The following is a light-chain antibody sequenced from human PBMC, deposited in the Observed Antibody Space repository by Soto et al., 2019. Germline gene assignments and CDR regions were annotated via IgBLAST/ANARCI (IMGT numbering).Light chain of an antibody. CDR2: AAS. J-gene: IGKJ1*01. CDR1: QGIGSY. Sequence: AVRMTQSPSSFSASTGDRVTITCRASQGIGSYLAWYQQKPGKAPKLLIYAASTLQSGVPSRFSGSGYGTDFTLTISRLQSEDLATYYCPEYYTYPSWTFGPGTKVEIK. V-gene: IGKV1-8*01. CDR3: PEYYTYPSWT.